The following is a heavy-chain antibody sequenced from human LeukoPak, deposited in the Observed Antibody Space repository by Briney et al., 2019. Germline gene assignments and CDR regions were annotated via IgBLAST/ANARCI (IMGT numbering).Heavy chain of an antibody. Sequence: GGSLRLSCAASGFTFSSYSMNWVRQAPGKGLEWVSYISSGRTTIYYADSVKGRFTISRDNAKSSLYLQMNSLRAEDTAVYYCARGGWYYYESSGLNWFDPWGQGTLVTVSS. V-gene: IGHV3-48*04. CDR2: ISSGRTTI. CDR1: GFTFSSYS. D-gene: IGHD3-22*01. CDR3: ARGGWYYYESSGLNWFDP. J-gene: IGHJ5*02.